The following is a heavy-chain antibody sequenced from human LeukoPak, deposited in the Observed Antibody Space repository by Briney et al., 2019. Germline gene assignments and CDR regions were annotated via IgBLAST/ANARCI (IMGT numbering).Heavy chain of an antibody. V-gene: IGHV3-23*01. CDR1: GFTFGTFA. CDR3: AKGHYDFRDY. J-gene: IGHJ4*02. CDR2: ITGDDST. Sequence: GGSLRLSCAASGFTFGTFAFSWVRQAPGKGLEWVSSITGDDSTYYADSVKGRFTISRDTSSNTLYLQMNSLRAEDTVLYYCAKGHYDFRDYWGQGTLVTVSS. D-gene: IGHD3-3*01.